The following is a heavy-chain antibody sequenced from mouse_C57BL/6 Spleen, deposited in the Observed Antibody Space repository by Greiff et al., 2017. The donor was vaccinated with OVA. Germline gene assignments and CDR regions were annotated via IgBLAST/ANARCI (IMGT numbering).Heavy chain of an antibody. CDR1: GYTFTSYW. V-gene: IGHV1-52*01. CDR2: IDPSDSET. Sequence: QVQLQQPGAELVRPGSSVKLSCKASGYTFTSYWMHWVKQRPIQGLEWIGNIDPSDSETHYNQKFKDKATLTVDKSSSTAYMQLSSLTSEDSAVYYCASEGSSGYKAMDYWGQGTSVTVSS. CDR3: ASEGSSGYKAMDY. J-gene: IGHJ4*01. D-gene: IGHD3-2*02.